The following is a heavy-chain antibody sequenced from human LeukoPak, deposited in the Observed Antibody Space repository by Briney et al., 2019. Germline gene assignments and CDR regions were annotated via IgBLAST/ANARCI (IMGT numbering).Heavy chain of an antibody. V-gene: IGHV3-23*01. CDR1: GVSFSGYA. J-gene: IGHJ6*02. CDR2: ISGSGGST. CDR3: AKPLTTAAGTGYYYYGMDV. Sequence: GGSLRLSCAASGVSFSGYAMSWVREAPGEGLEWVSAISGSGGSTYYADSVKGRFTISRDNSKNTLYLQMNSLRAEDTAVYYCAKPLTTAAGTGYYYYGMDVWGQGTTVTVSS. D-gene: IGHD6-13*01.